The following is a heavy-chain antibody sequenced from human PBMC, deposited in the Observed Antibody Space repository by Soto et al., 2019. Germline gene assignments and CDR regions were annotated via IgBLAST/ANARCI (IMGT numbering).Heavy chain of an antibody. D-gene: IGHD3-9*01. J-gene: IGHJ6*02. V-gene: IGHV5-51*01. CDR1: GYSFSSYW. CDR2: IYPDDSDT. Sequence: VESLKISCNSSGYSFSSYWIAWVRLMPWKGLEWMGSIYPDDSDTKYSPSFQGQVTISADKSISAAYLQWSSLKASDTAIYYCARNSLTGYYNYYYSMDVWGQGTTVTVSS. CDR3: ARNSLTGYYNYYYSMDV.